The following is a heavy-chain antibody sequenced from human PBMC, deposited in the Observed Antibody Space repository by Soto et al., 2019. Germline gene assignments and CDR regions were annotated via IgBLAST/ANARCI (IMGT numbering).Heavy chain of an antibody. J-gene: IGHJ4*01. CDR1: GFTFSNYG. Sequence: QVRLVESGGGVVQPGRSVRLSCVASGFTFSNYGTHWVRQAPGKGLEWVAVISSDGTISYYANSVKGRFIISRDNSKNTLYLQLDSLRPEDTAMYYCAKEVAVAGDFDYWGLGTLVTVSS. CDR2: ISSDGTIS. CDR3: AKEVAVAGDFDY. V-gene: IGHV3-30*18. D-gene: IGHD6-19*01.